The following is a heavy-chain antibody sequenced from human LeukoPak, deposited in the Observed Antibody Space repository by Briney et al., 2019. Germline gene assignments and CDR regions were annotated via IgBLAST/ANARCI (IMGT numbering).Heavy chain of an antibody. D-gene: IGHD2-2*01. CDR1: GGSFSGYY. Sequence: SETLSLTCAVYGGSFSGYYWSWIRQPPGKGLEWIGEINHSGSTNYNPSLKSRVTISVDTSKNQFSLKLSSVTAADTAVYYCARDYCSSTSCFDYRGQGTLVTVSS. CDR3: ARDYCSSTSCFDY. CDR2: INHSGST. J-gene: IGHJ4*02. V-gene: IGHV4-34*01.